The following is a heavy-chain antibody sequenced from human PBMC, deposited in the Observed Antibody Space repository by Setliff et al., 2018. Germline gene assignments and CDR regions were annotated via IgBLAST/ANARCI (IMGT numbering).Heavy chain of an antibody. V-gene: IGHV3-53*01. CDR2: IDYRDAI. D-gene: IGHD1-26*01. Sequence: GGSLRLSCAASGLTFNSYDMSWVRQAPGKGPEWVSLIDYRDAIHYAESVKGRFSISGDKSKKTLFLQMKNLRADDTAMYYCRLWVDGLSRDYWGQGTLVTVSS. J-gene: IGHJ4*02. CDR1: GLTFNSYD. CDR3: RLWVDGLSRDY.